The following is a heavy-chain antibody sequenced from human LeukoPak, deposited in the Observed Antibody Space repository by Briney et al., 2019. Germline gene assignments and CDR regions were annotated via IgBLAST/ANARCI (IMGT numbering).Heavy chain of an antibody. J-gene: IGHJ4*02. Sequence: SETLSLTCAVYGGSFSGYYWSWIRQPPGKGLEWIGEINHSGSTNYNPSLKSRVTISVDTSKNQFSLKLSSVTAADTTVYYCARSANGGKNSPYFDYWGQGTLVTVSS. CDR2: INHSGST. D-gene: IGHD2-15*01. CDR1: GGSFSGYY. V-gene: IGHV4-34*01. CDR3: ARSANGGKNSPYFDY.